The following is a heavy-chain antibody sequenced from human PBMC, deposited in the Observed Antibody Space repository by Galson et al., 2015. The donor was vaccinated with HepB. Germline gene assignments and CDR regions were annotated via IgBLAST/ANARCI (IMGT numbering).Heavy chain of an antibody. V-gene: IGHV2-5*01. CDR1: GFSLSTSGVG. Sequence: PALVKPTQTLTLTCTFSGFSLSTSGVGVGWIRQPPGKALEWLALIYWNDDKRYSPSLKSRLTITKDTPKNQVVLTMTNMDPVDTATYYCAHGGVPAAPFDYWGQGTLVTVSS. CDR3: AHGGVPAAPFDY. D-gene: IGHD2-2*01. J-gene: IGHJ4*02. CDR2: IYWNDDK.